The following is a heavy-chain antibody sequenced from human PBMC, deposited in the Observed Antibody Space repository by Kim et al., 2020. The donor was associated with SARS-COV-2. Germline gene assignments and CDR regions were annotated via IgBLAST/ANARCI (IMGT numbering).Heavy chain of an antibody. V-gene: IGHV3-43*02. D-gene: IGHD1-26*01. J-gene: IGHJ6*02. CDR2: ISGDGGST. CDR1: GFTFDDYA. CDR3: AKDWATWELVPDLISVYYGMDV. Sequence: GGSLRLSCAASGFTFDDYAMHWVRQAPGKGLEWVSLISGDGGSTYYADSVKGRFTISRDNSKNSLYLQMNSLRTEDTALYYCAKDWATWELVPDLISVYYGMDVWGRGTTVTVSS.